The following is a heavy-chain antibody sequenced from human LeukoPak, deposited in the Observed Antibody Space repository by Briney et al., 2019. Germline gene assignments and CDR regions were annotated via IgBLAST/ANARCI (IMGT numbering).Heavy chain of an antibody. CDR1: GGSISSSRYY. J-gene: IGHJ4*02. CDR2: IDKGGST. Sequence: SETLSLTCTVSGGSISSSRYYWGWIRQPPGKGLEWIGTIDKGGSTSYNPSLRSRVTISVDTSKNQFSLNLNSLTAADTAVYYCARDGTMSSYAYYFDYWGQGTLVTVSS. V-gene: IGHV4-39*07. D-gene: IGHD6-19*01. CDR3: ARDGTMSSYAYYFDY.